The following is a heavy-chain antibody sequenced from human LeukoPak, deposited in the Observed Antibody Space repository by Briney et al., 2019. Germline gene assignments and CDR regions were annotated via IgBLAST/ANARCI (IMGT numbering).Heavy chain of an antibody. D-gene: IGHD1-26*01. CDR2: IIPIFGTA. Sequence: SVKVSCKASGGTFSSYAIGWVRQAPGQGLEWMGGIIPIFGTANYAQKFQGRVTITTDESTSTAYMELSSLRSEDTAVYYCARGRVGATPYYYMDVWGKGTTVTVSS. CDR3: ARGRVGATPYYYMDV. J-gene: IGHJ6*03. V-gene: IGHV1-69*05. CDR1: GGTFSSYA.